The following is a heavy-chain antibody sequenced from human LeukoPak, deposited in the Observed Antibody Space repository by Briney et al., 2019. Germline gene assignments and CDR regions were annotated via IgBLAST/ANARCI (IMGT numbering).Heavy chain of an antibody. D-gene: IGHD5-12*01. J-gene: IGHJ4*02. Sequence: QPGGSLRLSCAASGFTFSSYSMNWVRQAPGKGLEWVSAISGSGGSTYYADSVKGRFTISRDNSKNTLYLQMNSLRAEDTAVYYCAKDLLSPLYSGYVPRLFDYWGQGTLVTVSS. CDR2: ISGSGGST. CDR3: AKDLLSPLYSGYVPRLFDY. CDR1: GFTFSSYS. V-gene: IGHV3-23*01.